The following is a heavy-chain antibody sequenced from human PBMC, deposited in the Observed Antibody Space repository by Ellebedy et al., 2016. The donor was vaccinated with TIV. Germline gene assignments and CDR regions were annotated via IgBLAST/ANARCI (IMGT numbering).Heavy chain of an antibody. Sequence: PGGSLRLSCAASGFTFSDYYMTWIRQAPGKGLEWVSYISHSGRPTFYADSVKGRFTISRDNAKSSLFLQMNSLRAEDTAVYYCARDTPWFGELSHWYFDLWGRGTLVTVSS. CDR2: ISHSGRPT. V-gene: IGHV3-11*01. CDR1: GFTFSDYY. CDR3: ARDTPWFGELSHWYFDL. D-gene: IGHD3-10*01. J-gene: IGHJ2*01.